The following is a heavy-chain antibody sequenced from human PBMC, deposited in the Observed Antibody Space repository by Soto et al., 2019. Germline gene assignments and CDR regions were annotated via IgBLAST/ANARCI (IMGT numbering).Heavy chain of an antibody. J-gene: IGHJ6*02. V-gene: IGHV1-18*01. D-gene: IGHD2-8*01. CDR1: DYTFSRYG. CDR3: AKNGQPPYYYYGMDV. CDR2: ISGYNGDT. Sequence: QGQLVQSGGEVKKPGASVKVSCKASDYTFSRYGISWVRQAPGQGLEWMGWISGYNGDTNYAQKFQGRVTXTXXXSXPTAYMELRSLTSDDTAVYYCAKNGQPPYYYYGMDVWGQGTTVTVSS.